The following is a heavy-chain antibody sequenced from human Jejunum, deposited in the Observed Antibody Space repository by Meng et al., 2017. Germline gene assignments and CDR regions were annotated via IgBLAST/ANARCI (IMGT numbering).Heavy chain of an antibody. D-gene: IGHD1-26*01. CDR3: AKNGGFRSYAGNDY. Sequence: VKLGGSGGGWVQPGGSLRLSCAASGFTFSSYVMSWVRQPPGKGLEWVSATSDSGRNTYHADSVKGRFTISRDNSKNTLYLQMNSLRAEDTAVYYCAKNGGFRSYAGNDYWGQGTLVTVSS. J-gene: IGHJ4*02. V-gene: IGHV3-23*04. CDR2: TSDSGRNT. CDR1: GFTFSSYV.